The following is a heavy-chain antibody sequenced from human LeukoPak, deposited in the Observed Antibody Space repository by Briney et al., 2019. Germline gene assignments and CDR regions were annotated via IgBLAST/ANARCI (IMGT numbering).Heavy chain of an antibody. J-gene: IGHJ6*02. CDR2: INPNGGDT. CDR1: GYTFIGYY. Sequence: GASVKVSCKASGYTFIGYYMHWVRQAPGQGLEWMGWINPNGGDTDYAQKFQGRVTMTRDTSISTAYLELSRLTSDDTAVYYCARDGSHSSSSDYYGMDVWGQGTTVTVSS. V-gene: IGHV1-2*02. D-gene: IGHD6-13*01. CDR3: ARDGSHSSSSDYYGMDV.